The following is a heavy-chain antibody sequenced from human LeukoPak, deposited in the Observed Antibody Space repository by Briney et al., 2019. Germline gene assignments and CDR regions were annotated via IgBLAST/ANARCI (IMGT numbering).Heavy chain of an antibody. CDR1: GYPFTTYE. CDR3: ARRPRNDL. CDR2: VHPDTGYA. V-gene: IGHV1-8*01. J-gene: IGHJ5*02. Sequence: ASVKVSCTTSGYPFTTYEINWVRQAAGQGREWMGWVHPDTGYADYAQKFQGRVTMTSDTSISTAYMEQSSLRSDDTAVYFCARRPRNDLWGQRTLVTVSS. D-gene: IGHD1-14*01.